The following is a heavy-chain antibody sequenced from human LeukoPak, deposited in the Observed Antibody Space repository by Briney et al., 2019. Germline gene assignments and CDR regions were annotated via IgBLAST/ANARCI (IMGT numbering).Heavy chain of an antibody. CDR3: ARGPGLAVGKGYFDF. CDR2: ISGSSSYI. J-gene: IGHJ4*02. Sequence: GGSLRLSCAASGLTFSSYSMNWVRQVPGKGLEWVSSISGSSSYIYYADSVKGRFTISRDNSRNTLYLEMNSLRIDDTAVHSCARGPGLAVGKGYFDFCGQGTLITVSS. V-gene: IGHV3-21*01. D-gene: IGHD1-26*01. CDR1: GLTFSSYS.